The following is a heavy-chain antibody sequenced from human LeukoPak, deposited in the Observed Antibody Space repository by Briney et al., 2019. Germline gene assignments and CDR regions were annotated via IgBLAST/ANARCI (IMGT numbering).Heavy chain of an antibody. Sequence: QASETLSLTCSVSGGSISGFYWNWIRLPPGKGLEWIGYIYYSGTTSYNPSLKSRVTISVDTSKNQFSLQLSSVTAADTAVYYCARGLIATSNTGPFDPWGQGTLVTVSS. CDR1: GGSISGFY. J-gene: IGHJ5*02. V-gene: IGHV4-59*01. CDR3: ARGLIATSNTGPFDP. CDR2: IYYSGTT. D-gene: IGHD2-8*01.